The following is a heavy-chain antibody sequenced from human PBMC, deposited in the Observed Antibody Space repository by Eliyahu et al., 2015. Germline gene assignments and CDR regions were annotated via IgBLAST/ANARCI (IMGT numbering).Heavy chain of an antibody. CDR3: ATGLVVAGNDY. CDR2: VDYNGRT. V-gene: IGHV4-59*01. J-gene: IGHJ4*02. D-gene: IGHD2-15*01. CDR1: GGSISSYF. Sequence: QVQLQESGPGLVKPSETLSLTCTISGGSISSYFWSWIRQPPGKGLEWIGYVDYNGRTNYNPSLKSRVTISLDTSKNQFSLNLHSVTAADTAVYYCATGLVVAGNDYWGQGTLVTVSS.